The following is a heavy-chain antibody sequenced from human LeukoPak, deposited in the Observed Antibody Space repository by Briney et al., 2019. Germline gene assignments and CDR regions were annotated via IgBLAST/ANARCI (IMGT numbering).Heavy chain of an antibody. CDR1: GGSISSSSYY. CDR2: IYYSGST. V-gene: IGHV4-39*01. J-gene: IGHJ4*02. Sequence: SETLSLTCTVSGGSISSSSYYWGWIRQPPGKGLEWIGSIYYSGSTYYNPSLKSRVTISVDTSKNQFSLKLSSVTAADTAVYYCARYTPVAVAGTNYFDYWRQGTLVTVSS. D-gene: IGHD6-19*01. CDR3: ARYTPVAVAGTNYFDY.